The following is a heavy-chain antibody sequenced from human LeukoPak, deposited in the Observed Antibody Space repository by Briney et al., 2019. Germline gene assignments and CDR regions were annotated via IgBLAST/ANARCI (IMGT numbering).Heavy chain of an antibody. CDR1: GYTFTSYD. J-gene: IGHJ5*02. D-gene: IGHD6-6*01. CDR3: ARVAARPQNWFDP. Sequence: ASVKVSCKASGYTFTSYDINWVRQAPGQGLEWMGRINPNSGGTNYAQKFQGRVTMTRDTSISTAYIELSRLRSDDTAVYYCARVAARPQNWFDPWGQGTLVTVSS. CDR2: INPNSGGT. V-gene: IGHV1-2*06.